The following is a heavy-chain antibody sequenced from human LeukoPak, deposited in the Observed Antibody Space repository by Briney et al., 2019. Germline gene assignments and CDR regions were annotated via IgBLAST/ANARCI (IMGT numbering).Heavy chain of an antibody. CDR1: GXTFSXXX. CDR2: XNTDGSTT. CDR3: AKDHSSSWGREAYYFDY. Sequence: AXGXTFSXXXMHWXXXXPGXXXXXXSRXNTDGSTTSYVDSVKGRFTISRDNSKNTLYLQMNSLRAEDTAVYYCAKDHSSSWGREAYYFDYWGQGTLVTVSS. D-gene: IGHD6-13*01. V-gene: IGHV3-74*01. J-gene: IGHJ4*02.